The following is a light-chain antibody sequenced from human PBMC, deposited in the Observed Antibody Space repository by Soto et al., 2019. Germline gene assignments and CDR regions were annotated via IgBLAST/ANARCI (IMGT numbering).Light chain of an antibody. Sequence: DIHMTQSPSSVSASVGATATTACRASLGISTWLAWYQQKPGKAPNLLIYATSSLQSGVPSRFSGTGSGTDFTLTIRSLPPEDFATYYCQHTNNFPLTFGPGTKVDI. CDR3: QHTNNFPLT. CDR1: LGISTW. V-gene: IGKV1-12*01. J-gene: IGKJ3*01. CDR2: ATS.